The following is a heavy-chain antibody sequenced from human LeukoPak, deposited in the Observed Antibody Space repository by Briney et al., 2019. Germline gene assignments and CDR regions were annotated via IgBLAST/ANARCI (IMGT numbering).Heavy chain of an antibody. Sequence: PGGSLRLSCAASGFTCSTYEMNWVRQAPGKGLEWVSYISSSGSTRYYADSVKGRFTISRDNAKSSLYLQLSSLSAEDTAVSYCARDSSGWDFDYWGQGTLVTVSS. D-gene: IGHD6-19*01. CDR2: ISSSGSTR. CDR3: ARDSSGWDFDY. CDR1: GFTCSTYE. J-gene: IGHJ4*02. V-gene: IGHV3-48*03.